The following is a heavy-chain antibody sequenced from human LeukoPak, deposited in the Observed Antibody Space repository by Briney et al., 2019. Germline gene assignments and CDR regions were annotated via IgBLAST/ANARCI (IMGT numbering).Heavy chain of an antibody. Sequence: GESLKISCKGSGYSFTSYWIAWVRQMPGKGLEWLGIIYPGDSDIKYSPSFQGQITISADKATRTALLQWTSLKASDTAMFYCARSDVGYSYGYFDYWGQGTQVTVSA. CDR2: IYPGDSDI. D-gene: IGHD5-18*01. CDR3: ARSDVGYSYGYFDY. J-gene: IGHJ4*02. V-gene: IGHV5-51*01. CDR1: GYSFTSYW.